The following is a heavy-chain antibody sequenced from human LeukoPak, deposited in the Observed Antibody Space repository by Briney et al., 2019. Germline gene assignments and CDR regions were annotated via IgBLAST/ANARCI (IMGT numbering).Heavy chain of an antibody. Sequence: SVKVSCKASGGTFSSYAISWVRQAPGQGLEWMGGIIPIFGTANYAQKFQGRVTITTDESTSTAYMELSSLRSEDTAVYYCARVSVGAYNAFDVWGRGTVVTVSS. CDR1: GGTFSSYA. J-gene: IGHJ3*01. V-gene: IGHV1-69*05. D-gene: IGHD1-26*01. CDR3: ARVSVGAYNAFDV. CDR2: IIPIFGTA.